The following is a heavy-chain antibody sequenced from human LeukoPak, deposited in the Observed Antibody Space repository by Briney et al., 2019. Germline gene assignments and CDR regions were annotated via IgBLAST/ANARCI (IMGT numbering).Heavy chain of an antibody. Sequence: SEALSLTCMDSVGSNSGYFWSGIRQPPGKGLEWIGYINYSGSTNYNPSLKSRVTISVDTSKSQFSLKLTSVTAADTAVFYCARYFDWPWAFDIWGLGTMVTVSS. CDR3: ARYFDWPWAFDI. CDR1: VGSNSGYF. CDR2: INYSGST. J-gene: IGHJ3*02. V-gene: IGHV4-59*01. D-gene: IGHD3-9*01.